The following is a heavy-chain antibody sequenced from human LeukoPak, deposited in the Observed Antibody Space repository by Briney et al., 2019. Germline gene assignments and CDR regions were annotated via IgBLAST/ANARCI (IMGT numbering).Heavy chain of an antibody. CDR2: IKQDGSEK. V-gene: IGHV3-7*01. Sequence: PGGSLRLSCVASRFTFSNYWMSWVRQAPGKGLEWVANIKQDGSEKYYVDSVKGRFTISRDNAKNSLYLQMNSLRAEDTAVYYCARRGRFKSEEGIDYWGQGTLVTVSS. D-gene: IGHD3-10*01. J-gene: IGHJ4*02. CDR1: RFTFSNYW. CDR3: ARRGRFKSEEGIDY.